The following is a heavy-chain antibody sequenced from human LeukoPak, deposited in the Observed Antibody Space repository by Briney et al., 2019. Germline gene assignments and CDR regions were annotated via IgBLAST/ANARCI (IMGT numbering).Heavy chain of an antibody. D-gene: IGHD4-17*01. V-gene: IGHV4-59*01. J-gene: IGHJ4*02. CDR1: GGSINNYY. Sequence: SEILSLTCTVSGGSINNYYWSWIRQPPGKGLEWIGYIYYRGSTNYNPSLKSRVTFSVDTSKNQCSLKLNSVTAADTAVYYCARGGDYGDLRYFDYWGQGTLVTVSS. CDR3: ARGGDYGDLRYFDY. CDR2: IYYRGST.